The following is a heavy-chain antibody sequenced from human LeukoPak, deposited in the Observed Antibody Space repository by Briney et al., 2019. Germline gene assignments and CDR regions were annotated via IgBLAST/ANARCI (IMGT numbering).Heavy chain of an antibody. J-gene: IGHJ6*02. Sequence: PGGSLRLSCAASGFTFSSYAMSWVRQAPGKGLEWVSAISGRGGSTYYADSVKGRFTISRDNSKNTLYLQMNSLRAEDTAVYYCAKDRYYYDSSGSLTPYYYYGMDVWGQGTTVTVSS. D-gene: IGHD3-22*01. CDR2: ISGRGGST. CDR1: GFTFSSYA. V-gene: IGHV3-23*01. CDR3: AKDRYYYDSSGSLTPYYYYGMDV.